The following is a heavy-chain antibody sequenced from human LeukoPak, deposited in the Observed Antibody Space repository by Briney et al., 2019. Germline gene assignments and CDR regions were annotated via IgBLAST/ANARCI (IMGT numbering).Heavy chain of an antibody. V-gene: IGHV1-69*13. CDR1: GGTFSSYA. CDR2: IIPIFGTA. Sequence: GASVKVSCKASGGTFSSYAISWVRQAPGQGLEWMGGIIPIFGTANYAQKFQGRVTITADEFTSTAYMELSSLRSEDTAVYYCARAPADYYDSSGYYYGLYAFDIWGQGTMVTVSS. J-gene: IGHJ3*02. D-gene: IGHD3-22*01. CDR3: ARAPADYYDSSGYYYGLYAFDI.